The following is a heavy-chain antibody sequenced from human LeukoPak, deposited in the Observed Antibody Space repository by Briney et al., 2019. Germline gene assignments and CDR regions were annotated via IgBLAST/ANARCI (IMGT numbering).Heavy chain of an antibody. D-gene: IGHD3-22*01. V-gene: IGHV4-59*01. CDR1: GGSISSYY. CDR3: ARDYYDRNDAFDI. Sequence: SETLSLTCTVSGGSISSYYWSWIRQPPGKGLEWIGYIYYSGSINYNPSLKSRVTISVDTSKNQFSLKLSSVTAADTAVYYCARDYYDRNDAFDIWGQGAMVTVSS. J-gene: IGHJ3*02. CDR2: IYYSGSI.